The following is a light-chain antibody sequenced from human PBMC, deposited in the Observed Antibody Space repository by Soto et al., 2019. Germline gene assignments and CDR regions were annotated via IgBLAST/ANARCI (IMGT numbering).Light chain of an antibody. CDR1: QSLSGS. V-gene: IGKV3-15*01. CDR2: GAS. Sequence: EIVLTQSPATLSVSPGERATLSCRASQSLSGSYLAWYQHKPGQAPRLLISGASTRATGIPSRFSGSGSVTEFTLTIYSLQSEDFAVYTCQQYNDWPPTFGGGTKVDIK. CDR3: QQYNDWPPT. J-gene: IGKJ4*01.